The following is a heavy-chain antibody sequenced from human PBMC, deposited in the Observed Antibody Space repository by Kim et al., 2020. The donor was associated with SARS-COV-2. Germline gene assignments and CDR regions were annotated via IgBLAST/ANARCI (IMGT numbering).Heavy chain of an antibody. CDR1: GFIFSSYW. CDR2: INTDASTT. D-gene: IGHD3-10*01. J-gene: IGHJ4*02. CDR3: ARDSGRIVYY. Sequence: GGSLRLSCAASGFIFSSYWMHWVRQAPGKGLVWVSRINTDASTTGYADSMRGRFTISNNNAKNTEYLQMSSLRADDTAVYYWARDSGRIVYYWGQGTLVT. V-gene: IGHV3-74*01.